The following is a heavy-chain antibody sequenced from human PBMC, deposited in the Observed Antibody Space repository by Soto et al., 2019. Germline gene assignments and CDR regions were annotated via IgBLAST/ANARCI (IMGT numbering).Heavy chain of an antibody. J-gene: IGHJ4*02. CDR3: AIESLLTSRTY. CDR1: GFSLNSYH. Sequence: GSLRLSCAASGFSLNSYHMTWVRQAPGKGLECVSTINNSGTKTFYADSVRGRFTISRDISKTTYFLQMDSLRAEDTAVYYCAIESLLTSRTYWGQGTLVTVSS. D-gene: IGHD2-15*01. V-gene: IGHV3-23*01. CDR2: INNSGTKT.